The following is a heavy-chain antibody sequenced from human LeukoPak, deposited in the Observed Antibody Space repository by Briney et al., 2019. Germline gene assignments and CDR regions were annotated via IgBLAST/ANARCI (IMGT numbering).Heavy chain of an antibody. J-gene: IGHJ3*02. D-gene: IGHD2-15*01. CDR1: GYTFTAYY. Sequence: ASVKVSCKASGYTFTAYYIHWVRQAPGQGLEWMGWINPYTGGTYYLQKFRGRVTMTRDTSIRTAYMEVSRLRSDDTAVYYCTREPDPLIEDCRGGSCVRDAFDIWGQGTVVTVSS. CDR3: TREPDPLIEDCRGGSCVRDAFDI. CDR2: INPYTGGT. V-gene: IGHV1-2*02.